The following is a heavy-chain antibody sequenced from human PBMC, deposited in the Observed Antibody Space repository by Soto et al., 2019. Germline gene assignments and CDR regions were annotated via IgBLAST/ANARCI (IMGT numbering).Heavy chain of an antibody. CDR2: INTDGSTT. Sequence: EVQLVESGGGLVQPGGSLRLSCAASGFTFSNYWMHWVRQAPGKGPVWVSRINTDGSTTNYADSVKGRFTISRDNAKNTWYLQTSSLGAEDTAVYYCARDLGGYASHWGQGTLVTVSS. D-gene: IGHD3-16*01. J-gene: IGHJ4*02. V-gene: IGHV3-74*01. CDR1: GFTFSNYW. CDR3: ARDLGGYASH.